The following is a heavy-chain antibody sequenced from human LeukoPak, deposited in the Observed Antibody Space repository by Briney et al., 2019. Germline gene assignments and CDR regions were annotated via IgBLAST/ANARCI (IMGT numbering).Heavy chain of an antibody. D-gene: IGHD3-10*01. J-gene: IGHJ4*02. V-gene: IGHV3-30*03. Sequence: GGSLRLSCAASGFTFSSYDMTWVRQTPGKGLEWVAVISYDGSNKYYADSVKGRFTISRDNSKNTLYLQMNSLRAEDTAVYYCARDPHYYGSGTPDYWGQGTLVTVSS. CDR3: ARDPHYYGSGTPDY. CDR2: ISYDGSNK. CDR1: GFTFSSYD.